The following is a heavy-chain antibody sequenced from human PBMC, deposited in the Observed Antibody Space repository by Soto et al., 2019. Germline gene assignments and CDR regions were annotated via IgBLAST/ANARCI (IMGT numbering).Heavy chain of an antibody. V-gene: IGHV4-39*01. CDR3: ARLRLSAATEHYMDV. D-gene: IGHD3-10*01. J-gene: IGHJ6*03. CDR1: GGSISSSSYY. Sequence: SETLSLTCTVSGGSISSSSYYWGWIRQPPGKGLEWIGSIYYSGSTYYNPSLKSRVTISVDTSKNQFSLKLSSVTAADTAVYYCARLRLSAATEHYMDVWGKGTTVTVSS. CDR2: IYYSGST.